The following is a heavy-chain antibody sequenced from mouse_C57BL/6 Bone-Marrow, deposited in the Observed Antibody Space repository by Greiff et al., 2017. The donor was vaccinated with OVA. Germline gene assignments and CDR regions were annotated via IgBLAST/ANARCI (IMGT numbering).Heavy chain of an antibody. CDR2: IHPNSGST. CDR3: ARRITTVVATCDFDY. D-gene: IGHD1-1*01. J-gene: IGHJ2*01. V-gene: IGHV1-64*01. Sequence: QVQLQQPGAELVKPGASVKLSCKASGYTFTSYWMHWVKQRPGQGLEWIGMIHPNSGSTNYNEKFKSKATLTVDKSSSTAYMQLSSLTSEDSAVYYCARRITTVVATCDFDYWGQGTTLTVSS. CDR1: GYTFTSYW.